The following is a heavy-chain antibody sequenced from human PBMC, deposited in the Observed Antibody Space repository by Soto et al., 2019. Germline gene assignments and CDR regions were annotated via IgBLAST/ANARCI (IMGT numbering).Heavy chain of an antibody. CDR2: IIPILGIA. CDR1: GGTFSSYT. V-gene: IGHV1-69*02. J-gene: IGHJ4*02. D-gene: IGHD4-17*01. CDR3: ARFGTDYGDYYFDY. Sequence: GASVKVSCKASGGTFSSYTISWVRQAPGQGLEWMGRIIPILGIANYAQKFQGRVTITADKSTSTAYMELSSLRSEDTAVYYCARFGTDYGDYYFDYWGQGTLVTVSS.